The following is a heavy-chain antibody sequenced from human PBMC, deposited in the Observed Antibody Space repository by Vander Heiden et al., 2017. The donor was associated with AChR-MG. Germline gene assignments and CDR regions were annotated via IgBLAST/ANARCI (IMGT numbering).Heavy chain of an antibody. Sequence: EVQLLESGGGLVQPGRSLRPSCAASGFTFSSYAMSWVRQAPGKGLEWVSAISGSGGSTYYADSVKGRFTISRDNSKNTLYLQMNSLRAEDTAVYYCAKEQPGDPGGVVVVVAANWGYFDYWGQGTLVTVSS. J-gene: IGHJ4*02. CDR2: ISGSGGST. V-gene: IGHV3-23*01. D-gene: IGHD2-15*01. CDR1: GFTFSSYA. CDR3: AKEQPGDPGGVVVVVAANWGYFDY.